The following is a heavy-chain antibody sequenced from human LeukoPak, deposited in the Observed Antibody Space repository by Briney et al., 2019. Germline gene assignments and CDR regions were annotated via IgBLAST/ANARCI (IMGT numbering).Heavy chain of an antibody. D-gene: IGHD6-13*01. CDR1: GGSISSGGYS. Sequence: TLSLTCAVSGGSISSGGYSWSWIRQPPGKGLEWIGYIYHSGSTYYNPSLKSRVTISVDRSKNQFSLKLSSVTAADTAVYYCARGNIAAAAVTDYFDYWGQGTLVTVSS. V-gene: IGHV4-30-2*01. CDR2: IYHSGST. CDR3: ARGNIAAAAVTDYFDY. J-gene: IGHJ4*02.